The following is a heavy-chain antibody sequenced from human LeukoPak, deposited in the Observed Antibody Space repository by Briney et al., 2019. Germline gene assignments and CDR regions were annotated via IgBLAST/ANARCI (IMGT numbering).Heavy chain of an antibody. V-gene: IGHV1-69*05. CDR1: GATFSSYV. CDR2: IIPIFGTA. D-gene: IGHD3-10*01. Sequence: ASVKVSCKASGATFSSYVISWVRQAPGQGLEWMGGIIPIFGTANYAQKFQGRVTITTDESTSTAYMELSSLRSEDTAVYYCASNTMVRGVIVDYWGQGTLVTVSS. CDR3: ASNTMVRGVIVDY. J-gene: IGHJ4*02.